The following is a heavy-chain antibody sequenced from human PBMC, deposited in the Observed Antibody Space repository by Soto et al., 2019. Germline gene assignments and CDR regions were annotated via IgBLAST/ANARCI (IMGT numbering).Heavy chain of an antibody. CDR2: ISGSGGST. Sequence: GGSLRLSCAASGFTFSSYAMSWVRQAPGKGLEWVSAISGSGGSTYYADSVKGRFTISRDNSKNTLYLQMNSLRAEDTAVYYCATYSSSWYYFDYWGQGTLVTVSS. V-gene: IGHV3-23*01. J-gene: IGHJ4*02. CDR3: ATYSSSWYYFDY. CDR1: GFTFSSYA. D-gene: IGHD6-13*01.